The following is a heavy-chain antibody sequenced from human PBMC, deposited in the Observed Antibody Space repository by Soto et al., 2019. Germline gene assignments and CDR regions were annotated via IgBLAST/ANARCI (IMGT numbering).Heavy chain of an antibody. J-gene: IGHJ4*02. D-gene: IGHD6-13*01. CDR3: AHVYWAASGTRYYFDY. Sequence: ESGPTLVNPTQTLTLTCTFSGFSFSTSAVGVGWIRQPPGKALEWLALIYWDDDKRYSPSLKSRLTITKDTSRNQVAVTMTNMDPVDTATYYCAHVYWAASGTRYYFDYWGQGTLVTVSS. V-gene: IGHV2-5*02. CDR2: IYWDDDK. CDR1: GFSFSTSAVG.